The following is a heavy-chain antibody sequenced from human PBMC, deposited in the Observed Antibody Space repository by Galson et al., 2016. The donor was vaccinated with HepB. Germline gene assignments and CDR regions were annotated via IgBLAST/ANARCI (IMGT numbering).Heavy chain of an antibody. CDR3: TRADGD. V-gene: IGHV3-74*03. Sequence: SLRLSCAASGFAVSGYWMHWVRQAPGKGLVWVSGSNNDGHRTMYAESVKGRFTISKDNAKNTLYLQMNSLRVEDTAVYYCTRADGDWGQGTLVIVAS. CDR1: GFAVSGYW. J-gene: IGHJ4*02. D-gene: IGHD3-10*01. CDR2: SNNDGHRT.